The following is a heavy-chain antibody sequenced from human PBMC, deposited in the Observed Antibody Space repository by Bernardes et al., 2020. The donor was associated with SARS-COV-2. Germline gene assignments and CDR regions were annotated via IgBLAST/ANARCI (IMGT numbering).Heavy chain of an antibody. V-gene: IGHV4-59*02. CDR3: ARDWDTFGGWFDP. CDR1: GGSASRYH. Sequence: SETLSLTCTFSGGSASRYHWSWIRQPPGKGLEWIGYVYDTGSTNYNPSLKSRVTMSVDMSKNQFSLKLSSVTAADTAVYYCARDWDTFGGWFDPWGQGTLVTVSS. J-gene: IGHJ5*02. CDR2: VYDTGST. D-gene: IGHD3-16*01.